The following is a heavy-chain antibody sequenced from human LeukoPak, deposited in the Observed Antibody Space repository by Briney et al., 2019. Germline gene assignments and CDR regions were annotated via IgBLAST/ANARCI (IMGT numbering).Heavy chain of an antibody. V-gene: IGHV3-30*02. CDR3: AKEAPDSSQIDY. Sequence: GGSLRLSCAASGFTFSSYGMHWVRQAPGKGLEWVAFIRYDGSNKYYADSVKGRFTISRDNSKNTLYLQMNSLRAEDTAVYYCAKEAPDSSQIDYRGQGTLVTVSS. CDR2: IRYDGSNK. J-gene: IGHJ4*02. CDR1: GFTFSSYG. D-gene: IGHD6-6*01.